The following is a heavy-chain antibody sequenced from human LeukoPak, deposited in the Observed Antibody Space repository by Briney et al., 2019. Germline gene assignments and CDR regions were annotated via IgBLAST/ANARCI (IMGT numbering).Heavy chain of an antibody. D-gene: IGHD2-2*01. J-gene: IGHJ4*02. CDR2: IYSGGST. Sequence: GGSLRLSCAASGFTVSSNYMSWVRQAPGKGLEWVSVIYSGGSTYYADSVKGRFTISRDNSKNTLYLQMYSLRAEDTAVYYCARGLYCSSTSCYPVHPSFDYWGQGTLVTVSS. CDR3: ARGLYCSSTSCYPVHPSFDY. V-gene: IGHV3-66*02. CDR1: GFTVSSNY.